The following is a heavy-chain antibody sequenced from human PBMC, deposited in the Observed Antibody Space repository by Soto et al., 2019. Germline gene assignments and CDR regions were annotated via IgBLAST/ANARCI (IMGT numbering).Heavy chain of an antibody. CDR2: IFPIFGTA. Sequence: SVKVSCKASGGTFSSYAISWVRQAPGQGLEWMGGIFPIFGTANYAQKFQGRVTITADESTSTAYMELSSLRSEDTAVYYCARYPTAYGDYPYYQHWGKGTLVTVSS. D-gene: IGHD4-17*01. CDR1: GGTFSSYA. J-gene: IGHJ1*01. CDR3: ARYPTAYGDYPYYQH. V-gene: IGHV1-69*13.